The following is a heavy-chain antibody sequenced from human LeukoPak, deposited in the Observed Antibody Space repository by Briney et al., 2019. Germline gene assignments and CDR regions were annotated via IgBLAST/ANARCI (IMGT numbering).Heavy chain of an antibody. CDR3: ARQSWNPDDYYYYYYMDV. CDR1: GYTFTSYG. J-gene: IGHJ6*03. D-gene: IGHD1-1*01. CDR2: ISAYNGNT. V-gene: IGHV1-18*01. Sequence: GASVKVSCKASGYTFTSYGISWVRQAPGQGLGWMGWISAYNGNTNYAQKVQGRVTMTTDTSTSTAYMELRSLRSDDTAVYYCARQSWNPDDYYYYYYMDVWGKGTTVTVSS.